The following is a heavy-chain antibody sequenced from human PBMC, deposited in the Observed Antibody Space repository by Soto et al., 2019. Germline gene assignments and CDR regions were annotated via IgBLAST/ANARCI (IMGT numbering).Heavy chain of an antibody. CDR3: PRPIWGLWWPRALDF. Sequence: GGSLRLSCAASGFTFSSYEMNWVRQAPGKGLEWVSYISSSGSTIYYADSEKGRCTITRDNAKNSLYLQMNSLRAAGMALYYFPRPIWGLWWPRALDFWGQGTMVTVSS. CDR1: GFTFSSYE. V-gene: IGHV3-48*03. J-gene: IGHJ3*01. D-gene: IGHD2-21*01. CDR2: ISSSGSTI.